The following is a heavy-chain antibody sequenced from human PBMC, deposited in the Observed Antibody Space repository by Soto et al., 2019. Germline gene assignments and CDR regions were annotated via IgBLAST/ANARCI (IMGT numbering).Heavy chain of an antibody. D-gene: IGHD3-3*02. Sequence: QVQLQESGPGLVKPSQTLSLTCTVSGGSISSGDYYWSWIRQPPGKGLEWIGYIYYSGGTYYNPSRKSRVTISVDTSKNQFSLKLSSVTAAGTAVYYCARGGYGVLVYGMDVWGQGTTVAVSS. CDR2: IYYSGGT. CDR3: ARGGYGVLVYGMDV. J-gene: IGHJ6*02. CDR1: GGSISSGDYY. V-gene: IGHV4-30-4*01.